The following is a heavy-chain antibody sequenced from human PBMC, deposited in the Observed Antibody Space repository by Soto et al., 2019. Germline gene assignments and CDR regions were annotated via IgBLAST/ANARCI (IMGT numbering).Heavy chain of an antibody. Sequence: SETLSLTCAVSGGSISSSNWWSWVRQPPGKGLEWIGEIYHSGSTNYNPSLKSRVTISVDKSKNQFSLKLSSVTAADTAVYYCARSWGYYYDSSGPLDYWGQGXLVTVSS. CDR3: ARSWGYYYDSSGPLDY. D-gene: IGHD3-22*01. V-gene: IGHV4-4*02. J-gene: IGHJ4*02. CDR1: GGSISSSNW. CDR2: IYHSGST.